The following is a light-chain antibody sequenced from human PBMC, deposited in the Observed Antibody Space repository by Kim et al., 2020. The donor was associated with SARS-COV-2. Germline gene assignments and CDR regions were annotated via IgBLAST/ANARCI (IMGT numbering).Light chain of an antibody. CDR2: DAF. CDR3: QQRSNWPWT. Sequence: LSPGERVTLACRASQSVSSYLAWFQQKRGQPPRLLIYDAFNRATGIPAKFSGSGSGTDFTLTISSLEPEDFAVYYCQQRSNWPWTFGQGTKVDIK. CDR1: QSVSSY. J-gene: IGKJ1*01. V-gene: IGKV3-11*01.